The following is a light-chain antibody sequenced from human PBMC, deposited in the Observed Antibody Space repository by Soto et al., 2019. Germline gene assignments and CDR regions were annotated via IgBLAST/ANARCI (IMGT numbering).Light chain of an antibody. V-gene: IGKV1-33*01. J-gene: IGKJ5*01. CDR3: QQYESLPLT. CDR2: DAS. CDR1: QDINKN. Sequence: DVQMTQSPSSLSASVVGRVTITFQASQDINKNLILYQQEPGKAPNLLIYDASDLERGVPSRFSGSGSGTDFTFTISSLQPEDFATYYCQQYESLPLTFGQGTRLEI.